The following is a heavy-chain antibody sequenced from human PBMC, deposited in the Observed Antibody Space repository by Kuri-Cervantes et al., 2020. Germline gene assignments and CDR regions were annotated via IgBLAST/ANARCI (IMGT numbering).Heavy chain of an antibody. CDR2: IWYDGSNK. CDR1: GFTFSSYG. D-gene: IGHD3-10*01. CDR3: ARDPSWFGEVLGYYFDY. Sequence: GGSLRLSCAASGFTFSSYGMHWVRQAPGKGLEWVAVIWYDGSNKYYADSVKGRFTISRDNAKNSLYLQMNSLRAEDTAVYYCARDPSWFGEVLGYYFDYWGQGTLVTVSS. V-gene: IGHV3-33*01. J-gene: IGHJ4*02.